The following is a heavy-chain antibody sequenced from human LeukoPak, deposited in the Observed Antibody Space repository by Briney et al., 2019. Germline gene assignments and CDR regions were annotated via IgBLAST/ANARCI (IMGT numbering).Heavy chain of an antibody. V-gene: IGHV4-59*01. CDR1: GGSISSYY. D-gene: IGHD2-15*01. J-gene: IGHJ6*03. CDR2: IYYSGST. CDR3: ARLVVVAATLGYYYYYYMDV. Sequence: PSETLSLTCTVSGGSISSYYWSWIRQPPGKGLEWIGYIYYSGSTNYNPSLQSRVTISVDTSKNQFSLKLSSVTAADAAVYYCARLVVVAATLGYYYYYYMDVWGKGTTVTVSS.